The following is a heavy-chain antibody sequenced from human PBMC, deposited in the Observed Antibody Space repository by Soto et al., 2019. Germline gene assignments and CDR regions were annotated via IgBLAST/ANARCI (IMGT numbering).Heavy chain of an antibody. D-gene: IGHD6-6*01. CDR3: VKDALEYSSSEIGSYGMDV. CDR1: GFTFSSYA. CDR2: ISGSGGST. J-gene: IGHJ6*02. Sequence: SGGSLSLSCAASGFTFSSYAMSWVRQAPGKGLEWVSAISGSGGSTYYADTVKGRFTISRDNSKNTLDLQMTSLRAEDTTVYYCVKDALEYSSSEIGSYGMDVWGQGTTVTVSS. V-gene: IGHV3-23*01.